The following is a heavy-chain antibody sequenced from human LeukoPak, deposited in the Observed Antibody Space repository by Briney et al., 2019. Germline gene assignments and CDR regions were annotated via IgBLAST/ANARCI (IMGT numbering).Heavy chain of an antibody. CDR1: GGSISSSSYY. CDR3: ARHAHLRYFDY. V-gene: IGHV4-39*01. D-gene: IGHD3-3*02. Sequence: SETLSLTCTVSGGSISSSSYYWGWIRQPPGKGLEWIGSIYYSGSTYYNPSLKSRVTISVDTSKNQFSLKLSSATAADTAVYYCARHAHLRYFDYWGQGTLVTVSS. CDR2: IYYSGST. J-gene: IGHJ4*02.